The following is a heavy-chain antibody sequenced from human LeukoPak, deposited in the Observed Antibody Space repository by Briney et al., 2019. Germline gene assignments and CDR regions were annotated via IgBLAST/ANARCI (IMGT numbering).Heavy chain of an antibody. CDR2: IYGGGGT. Sequence: GGSLRLSCAASGFTVSSNYMSWVRQAPGKGLEWVSVIYGGGGTYYADSVKGRFTISRDNSKSTLYLQMNSLTAEDTALYYCARGGLFHFDYWGQGTLVTVSS. CDR3: ARGGLFHFDY. D-gene: IGHD2-21*01. J-gene: IGHJ4*02. CDR1: GFTVSSNY. V-gene: IGHV3-53*01.